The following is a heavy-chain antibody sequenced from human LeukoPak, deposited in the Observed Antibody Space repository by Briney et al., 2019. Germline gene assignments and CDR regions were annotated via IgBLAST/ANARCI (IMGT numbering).Heavy chain of an antibody. J-gene: IGHJ1*01. V-gene: IGHV4-39*01. CDR3: ARRRHYDSTGYLD. CDR2: IYYRGST. CDR1: GDSISSSSYY. Sequence: SETLSLTCTISGDSISSSSYYWRWIRQPPGKGLEWIGDIYYRGSTYYNPSLKSRVSISIDTSNNQFSLTLNSVTAADTALYFCARRRHYDSTGYLDWGQGTLVSVSS. D-gene: IGHD3-22*01.